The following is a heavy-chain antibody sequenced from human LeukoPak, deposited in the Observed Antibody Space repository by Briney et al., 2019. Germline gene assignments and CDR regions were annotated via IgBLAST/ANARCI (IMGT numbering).Heavy chain of an antibody. Sequence: PSQTLSLTCTVSGGSISSGSYYWSWIRQPAGKGLEWIGRIYTSGSTNYNPSLKSRVTISVDTSKNQFSPKLSSVTAADTAVYYCARGRLGFLYYYYYMDVWGKGTTVTVSS. CDR2: IYTSGST. V-gene: IGHV4-61*02. CDR1: GGSISSGSYY. CDR3: ARGRLGFLYYYYYMDV. D-gene: IGHD3-16*01. J-gene: IGHJ6*03.